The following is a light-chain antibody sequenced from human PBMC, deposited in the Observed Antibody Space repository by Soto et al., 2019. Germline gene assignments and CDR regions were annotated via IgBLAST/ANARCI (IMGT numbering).Light chain of an antibody. V-gene: IGKV3-20*01. CDR2: GAS. J-gene: IGKJ2*01. Sequence: VLTQSPGTLSLSPGERATLSCRASQSVSSSYLAWYQQKPGQAPRLLIYGASTRAPGIPDRFTGSGSGTDFTLTIRRLEPEDFAVYFCQQYDNWPYTFGQGTKLEIK. CDR1: QSVSSSY. CDR3: QQYDNWPYT.